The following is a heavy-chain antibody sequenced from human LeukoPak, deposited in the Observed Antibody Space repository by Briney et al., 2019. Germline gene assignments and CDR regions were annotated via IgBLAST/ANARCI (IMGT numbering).Heavy chain of an antibody. CDR2: IYPVDSDT. J-gene: IGHJ4*02. D-gene: IGHD5-12*01. CDR3: ARPLLGSSLGGYGY. V-gene: IGHV5-51*01. Sequence: GESLKISCSGSGYNFTGYRIGWGRQMPGKGLERMGIIYPVDSDTRYSPSFQGQVTISADKPISTAYLQWSSIMASATAMYYCARPLLGSSLGGYGYWGQGTLVTVSS. CDR1: GYNFTGYR.